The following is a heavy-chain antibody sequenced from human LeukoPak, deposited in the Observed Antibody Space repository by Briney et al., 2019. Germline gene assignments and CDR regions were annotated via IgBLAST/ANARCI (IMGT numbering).Heavy chain of an antibody. CDR1: GFTFSSYA. CDR2: ISGNGGST. J-gene: IGHJ4*02. Sequence: GGSLRLSCAASGFTFSSYAMSWVRQAPGKGLEWVSAISGNGGSTYYADSVKGRFTISRDNSKNTLYLQMNSLRAEDTAVYYCAKDLGEWLAPIDYWGQGTLVTVSS. CDR3: AKDLGEWLAPIDY. V-gene: IGHV3-23*01. D-gene: IGHD5-24*01.